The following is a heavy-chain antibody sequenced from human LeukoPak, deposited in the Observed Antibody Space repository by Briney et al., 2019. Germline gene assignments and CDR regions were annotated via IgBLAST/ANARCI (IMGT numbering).Heavy chain of an antibody. CDR1: GYRFTTHW. CDR3: ARSYTVAGHFDY. J-gene: IGHJ4*02. V-gene: IGHV5-51*01. Sequence: GESLKISCKASGYRFTTHWIGWVRQMPGKGLEWMGIIYPGDSDTRYSPSFQGHVTISADKSISTAYLQWSSLKASDTAMYYCARSYTVAGHFDYWGQGTLVTVSS. CDR2: IYPGDSDT. D-gene: IGHD6-19*01.